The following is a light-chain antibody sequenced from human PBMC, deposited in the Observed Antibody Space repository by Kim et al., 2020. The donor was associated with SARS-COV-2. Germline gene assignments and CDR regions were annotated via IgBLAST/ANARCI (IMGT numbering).Light chain of an antibody. J-gene: IGKJ1*01. Sequence: DIRMTQSPSSLSASVGDRVTITCRASQGISKDLAWYQQKPGNAPKLLIFAASALQSGVPTRFSGSGSGTDFTLTISSLQPEDVATYYCQKYNGAPWTFGQGTKLEI. CDR2: AAS. V-gene: IGKV1-27*01. CDR3: QKYNGAPWT. CDR1: QGISKD.